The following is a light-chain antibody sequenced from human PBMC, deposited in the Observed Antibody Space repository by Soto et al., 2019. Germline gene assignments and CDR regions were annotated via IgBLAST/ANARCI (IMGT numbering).Light chain of an antibody. V-gene: IGKV3-15*01. Sequence: EIVMTQSPATLSVSPGERATLSCRASQSVSSNLAWYQQNPGQAPRLLIYGASTRATGIPARFSGSGSGTEVTLTISSLQSEDFAVYYCQQYNNWLITFGQGTRLEIK. CDR2: GAS. J-gene: IGKJ5*01. CDR1: QSVSSN. CDR3: QQYNNWLIT.